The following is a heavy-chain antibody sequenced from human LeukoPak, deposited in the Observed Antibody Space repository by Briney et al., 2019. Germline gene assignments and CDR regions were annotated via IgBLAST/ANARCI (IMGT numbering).Heavy chain of an antibody. CDR3: ARNPPYDSSGYPNPFDY. CDR2: IYYSGST. CDR1: GGSISSGGYY. J-gene: IGHJ4*02. V-gene: IGHV4-31*03. Sequence: SQTLSLTCTVSGGSISSGGYYWSWIRQHPGKGLEWIGYIYYSGSTYYNPSLKSRVTISVDTSKNQFSLKLSSVTAADTAVYYCARNPPYDSSGYPNPFDYWGQGTLVTVSS. D-gene: IGHD3-22*01.